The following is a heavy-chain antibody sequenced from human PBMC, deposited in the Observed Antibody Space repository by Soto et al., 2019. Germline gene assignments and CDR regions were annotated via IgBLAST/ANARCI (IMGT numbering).Heavy chain of an antibody. J-gene: IGHJ4*02. CDR3: ARGAPAPYYDFWSGPTRVPDFDY. D-gene: IGHD3-3*01. Sequence: SETLSLTCTVSGGSISSYYWSWIRQPPGKGLEWIGYIYYSGSTNYNPSLKSRVTISVDTSKNQFSLKLSSVTAADTAVYYCARGAPAPYYDFWSGPTRVPDFDYWGQGTLVTVSS. CDR1: GGSISSYY. V-gene: IGHV4-59*01. CDR2: IYYSGST.